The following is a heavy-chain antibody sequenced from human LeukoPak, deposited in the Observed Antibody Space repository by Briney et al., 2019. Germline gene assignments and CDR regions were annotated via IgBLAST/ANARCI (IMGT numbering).Heavy chain of an antibody. Sequence: SVKVSCKASGGTFSSYAISWVRQAPGQGLEWRGGIIPIFGTANYAQKFQGRVTITADESTSTAYMELSSLRSDDTAVYYCARDGGITIFGVVRPAAFDIWGQGTMVTVSS. CDR1: GGTFSSYA. CDR3: ARDGGITIFGVVRPAAFDI. CDR2: IIPIFGTA. J-gene: IGHJ3*02. D-gene: IGHD3-3*01. V-gene: IGHV1-69*13.